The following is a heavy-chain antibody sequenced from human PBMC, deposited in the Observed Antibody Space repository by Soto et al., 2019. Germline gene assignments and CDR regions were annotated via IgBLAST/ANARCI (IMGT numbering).Heavy chain of an antibody. CDR1: GFTFSGYG. V-gene: IGHV3-30*18. CDR2: ISHDGSDE. J-gene: IGHJ6*02. D-gene: IGHD3-22*01. Sequence: PGGSLRLSCAGSGFTFSGYGIHWVRLAPGKGPEWVAVISHDGSDEDYADSVSGRFSISRDFSDDTVHLQMNSLRDEDTAVYFCAKDGGGGYQPPNYSFYGLDVWGQGTTVTVSS. CDR3: AKDGGGGYQPPNYSFYGLDV.